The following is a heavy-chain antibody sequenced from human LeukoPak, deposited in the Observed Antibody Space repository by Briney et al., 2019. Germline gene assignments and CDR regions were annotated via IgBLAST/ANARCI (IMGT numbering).Heavy chain of an antibody. CDR3: ARGAGIYYTTGWTGWFDP. CDR1: GFTFNRHW. J-gene: IGHJ5*02. D-gene: IGHD6-19*01. V-gene: IGHV3-74*01. Sequence: GGSLRLSCAASGFTFNRHWMHWVRQAPGKGLVRVSRSNSDGSSTVYADSVKGRFTISRDNAKNTLYLQMNSLRAEDTAVYYCARGAGIYYTTGWTGWFDPWGQGTLVTVSS. CDR2: SNSDGSST.